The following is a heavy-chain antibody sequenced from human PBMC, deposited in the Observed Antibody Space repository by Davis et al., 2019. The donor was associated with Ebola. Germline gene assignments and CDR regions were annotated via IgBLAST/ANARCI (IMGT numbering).Heavy chain of an antibody. V-gene: IGHV1-46*01. Sequence: ASEMVSCKASGYRFTSYYMHGVRQAPGQGLEWMGIINPITGGTSYAQNFQVRVNMTRDTSTSTVYMEWSSLRSEDTAVYYCAREGGRYHDSSGYVFDIWGQGTMVKVSS. J-gene: IGHJ3*02. CDR2: INPITGGT. D-gene: IGHD3-22*01. CDR1: GYRFTSYY. CDR3: AREGGRYHDSSGYVFDI.